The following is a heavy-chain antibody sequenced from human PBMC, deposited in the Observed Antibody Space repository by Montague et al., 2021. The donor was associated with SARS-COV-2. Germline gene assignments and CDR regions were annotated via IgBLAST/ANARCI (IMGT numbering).Heavy chain of an antibody. D-gene: IGHD5-18*01. V-gene: IGHV3-66*01. CDR3: ARDEGYSYSSRGLDV. J-gene: IGHJ6*02. CDR2: IYRGGKT. Sequence: SLRLSCAASGFSVSDNYMHWVRQAPGKGLEWVSIIYRGGKTYYADSVKGSFTISRDDSDNAVYLQMTRLAAVDSAGYYCARDEGYSYSSRGLDVWGQGTTVSVSS. CDR1: GFSVSDNY.